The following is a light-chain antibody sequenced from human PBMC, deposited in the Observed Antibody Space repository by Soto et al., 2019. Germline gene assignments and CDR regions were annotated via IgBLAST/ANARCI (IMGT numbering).Light chain of an antibody. J-gene: IGKJ1*01. CDR2: AAC. CDR3: QQYGGSPRT. Sequence: DILLTPTTATLFLSPRGRATLSCLASQSVTTRLAWYQKKPGQPPRVLIFAACSRATGIPDRFSGSGSGTDFTLTISRLEPEDFAVHYWQQYGGSPRTFGQGTKVDI. CDR1: QSVTTR. V-gene: IGKV3-20*01.